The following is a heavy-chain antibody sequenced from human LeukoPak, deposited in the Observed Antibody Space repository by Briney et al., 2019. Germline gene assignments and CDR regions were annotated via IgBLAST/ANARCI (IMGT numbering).Heavy chain of an antibody. CDR2: IYDSGNE. D-gene: IGHD2/OR15-2a*01. V-gene: IGHV4-39*01. CDR3: ARQISDYYYYYMDV. CDR1: GGSISTSAFY. J-gene: IGHJ6*03. Sequence: PSETLSPTCTVSGGSISTSAFYWGWIRQPPGKGLEWIGSIYDSGNEFYNPSLKSRVTISADTSKNQFSLKLNSVTAADTAMYYCARQISDYYYYYMDVWGEGITVTVSS.